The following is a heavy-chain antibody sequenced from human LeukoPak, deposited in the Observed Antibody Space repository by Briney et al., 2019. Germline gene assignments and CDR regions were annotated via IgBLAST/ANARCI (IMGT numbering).Heavy chain of an antibody. J-gene: IGHJ3*02. D-gene: IGHD1-26*01. CDR3: AKRRGGSYYDAFDI. Sequence: GSLRLSCAASGFTFSSYAMSWVRQALGKGLVWVSAISVSGGSTYYADSVKGRFTITRDNSKNTLYLQMNSLRAEDTALYYCAKRRGGSYYDAFDIWGQGTMVTVSS. CDR2: ISVSGGST. V-gene: IGHV3-23*01. CDR1: GFTFSSYA.